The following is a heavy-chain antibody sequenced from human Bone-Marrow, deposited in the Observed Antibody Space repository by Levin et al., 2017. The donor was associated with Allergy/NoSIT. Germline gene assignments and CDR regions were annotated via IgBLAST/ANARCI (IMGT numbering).Heavy chain of an antibody. CDR3: ARDIGWHTFDY. J-gene: IGHJ4*02. V-gene: IGHV3-7*04. D-gene: IGHD6-19*01. Sequence: PSETLSLTCAASGFTFTKNWMAWVHQAPGKGLEWVAHINEDGSVKHYVDSVKGRFSISRDNAKNSLSLQMNSLRADDTAVYYCARDIGWHTFDYWGQGTLGTVSS. CDR2: INEDGSVK. CDR1: GFTFTKNW.